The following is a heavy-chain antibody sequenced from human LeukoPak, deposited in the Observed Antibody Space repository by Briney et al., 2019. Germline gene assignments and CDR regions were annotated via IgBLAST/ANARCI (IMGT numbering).Heavy chain of an antibody. Sequence: GGSLRLSCAASGFTFSSYSMNWVRQAPGKGLEWVSYISSSSSTIYYADSVKGRFTISRDNAKNSLYLQMNSLRAEDTAVYYCARDLVAAGIQVDWFDPWGQGTLVTVSS. D-gene: IGHD6-13*01. V-gene: IGHV3-48*04. CDR3: ARDLVAAGIQVDWFDP. CDR1: GFTFSSYS. CDR2: ISSSSSTI. J-gene: IGHJ5*02.